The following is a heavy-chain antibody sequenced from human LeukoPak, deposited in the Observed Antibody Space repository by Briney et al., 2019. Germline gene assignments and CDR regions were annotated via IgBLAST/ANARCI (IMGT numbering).Heavy chain of an antibody. Sequence: GGSLRLSCAASGFTLSSYTMNWVRQAPGEGLEWVSTSSSSSTYIYYADSVKGRFTISRDNAKNSLYLQMNSLRAEDTAVYYCARDGIVYGDYPTYFDYWGQGTLVTVSS. V-gene: IGHV3-21*01. CDR2: SSSSSTYI. CDR3: ARDGIVYGDYPTYFDY. D-gene: IGHD4-17*01. CDR1: GFTLSSYT. J-gene: IGHJ4*02.